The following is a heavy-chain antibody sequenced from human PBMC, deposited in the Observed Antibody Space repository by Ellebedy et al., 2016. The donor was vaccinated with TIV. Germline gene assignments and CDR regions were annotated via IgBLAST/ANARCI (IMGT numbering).Heavy chain of an antibody. V-gene: IGHV5-10-1*01. D-gene: IGHD2-15*01. CDR3: ASLVVVMAAADYGMDV. Sequence: PGGSLRLSCKGSGYSFTSNWINWVRQMPGKGLEWMGRIAPGDSYTNYSPSFQGHVTISADKSINTAYLQWSSLKASDSAIYYCASLVVVMAAADYGMDVWGQGTTVTVSS. CDR1: GYSFTSNW. CDR2: IAPGDSYT. J-gene: IGHJ6*02.